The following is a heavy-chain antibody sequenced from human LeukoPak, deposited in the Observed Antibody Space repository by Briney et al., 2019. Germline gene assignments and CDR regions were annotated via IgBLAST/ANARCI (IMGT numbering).Heavy chain of an antibody. CDR1: GLTFSGSA. J-gene: IGHJ4*02. D-gene: IGHD3-3*01. V-gene: IGHV3-73*01. CDR2: IRTKDNNYAT. Sequence: GGSLRLSCAASGLTFSGSAMHWVRQASGKGLEWVGRIRTKDNNYATAYAASVKGRFTISRDDSKNTAYLQMNSLKTDDTAVYYYSSKDWSGSGPYSDYWGQGTLVTVSS. CDR3: SSKDWSGSGPYSDY.